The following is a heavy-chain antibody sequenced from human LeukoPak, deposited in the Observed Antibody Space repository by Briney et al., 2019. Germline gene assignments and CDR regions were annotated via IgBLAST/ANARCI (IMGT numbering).Heavy chain of an antibody. Sequence: PSETLSLTCTVSGGSISSGNYYWTWIRQHPGKGLEWIGYIYYSGTTFYNPSLKSRVTISIDTSKNQFSLKLTSVTAADTAVYYCARRPSQYYYDTSGFDYWGQGTLVTVSS. V-gene: IGHV4-31*03. D-gene: IGHD3-22*01. CDR2: IYYSGTT. CDR3: ARRPSQYYYDTSGFDY. CDR1: GGSISSGNYY. J-gene: IGHJ4*02.